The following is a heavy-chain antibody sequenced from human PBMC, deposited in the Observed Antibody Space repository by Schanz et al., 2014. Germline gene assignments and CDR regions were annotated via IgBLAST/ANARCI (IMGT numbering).Heavy chain of an antibody. J-gene: IGHJ4*02. CDR3: ARANYRRKINFDY. CDR2: LSGSSSSYI. CDR1: GFTFSSYA. V-gene: IGHV3-21*01. D-gene: IGHD3-10*01. Sequence: EVQLLDSGGGLVQPGGSLRLSCAASGFTFSSYAMSWVRQAPGKGLEWVSALSGSSSSYIYYADSVKGRFTISRDNAKNSLYLQMNSLRAEDTAVYYCARANYRRKINFDYWGRGTLVTVSS.